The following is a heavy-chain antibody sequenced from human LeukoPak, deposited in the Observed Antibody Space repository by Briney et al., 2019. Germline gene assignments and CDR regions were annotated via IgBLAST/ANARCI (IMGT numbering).Heavy chain of an antibody. Sequence: GGSLRLSCAASGLTFSSYGMHWVRQAPGKGLEWVAFIRYDGKNKYYADSVKGRFTISRDNSKNTLYLQMNSLRAEDTAVYYCAELGITMIGGVWGKGTTVTISS. J-gene: IGHJ6*04. CDR1: GLTFSSYG. V-gene: IGHV3-30*02. CDR2: IRYDGKNK. CDR3: AELGITMIGGV. D-gene: IGHD3-10*02.